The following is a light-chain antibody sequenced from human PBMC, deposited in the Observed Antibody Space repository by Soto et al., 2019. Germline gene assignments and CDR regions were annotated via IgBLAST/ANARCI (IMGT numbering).Light chain of an antibody. CDR3: QKYNSAPLT. J-gene: IGKJ4*01. CDR2: AAS. CDR1: QGISTN. Sequence: DIQMTQSPSSLSASVGDRVTITCRASQGISTNLAWYQQKQGKVPKLLISAASTLQSGVPSRFSGSGTGTDFTLTISSLQPEDAATYYCQKYNSAPLTFGGGTKLEIK. V-gene: IGKV1-27*01.